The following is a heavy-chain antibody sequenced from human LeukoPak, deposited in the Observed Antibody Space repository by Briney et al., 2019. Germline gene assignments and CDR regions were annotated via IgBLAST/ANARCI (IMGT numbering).Heavy chain of an antibody. D-gene: IGHD4-17*01. V-gene: IGHV4-39*01. J-gene: IGHJ3*02. CDR3: ARPKTTVTTIDAFDI. CDR2: IHYSGST. Sequence: SETLSLTCTVSGGSISSSIYFWGWIRQPPGKGLEWIGSIHYSGSTYHDPSLKSRVTVSPDTSKNQFSLKLRSVTATDTAVYYCARPKTTVTTIDAFDIWGQGTMVTVSS. CDR1: GGSISSSIYF.